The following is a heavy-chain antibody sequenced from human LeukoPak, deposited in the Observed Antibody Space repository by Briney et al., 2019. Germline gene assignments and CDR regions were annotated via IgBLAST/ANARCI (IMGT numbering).Heavy chain of an antibody. CDR1: GGSISSSSYY. V-gene: IGHV4-39*07. Sequence: SETLSLTCTVSGGSISSSSYYWGWIRQPPGKGLEWIGSIYYSGSTYYNPSLKSRVTISVDTSKNQFSLKLSSVTALDTAVYYCARISREHYGDYYFDYWGQGTLVTVS. CDR3: ARISREHYGDYYFDY. J-gene: IGHJ4*02. D-gene: IGHD4-17*01. CDR2: IYYSGST.